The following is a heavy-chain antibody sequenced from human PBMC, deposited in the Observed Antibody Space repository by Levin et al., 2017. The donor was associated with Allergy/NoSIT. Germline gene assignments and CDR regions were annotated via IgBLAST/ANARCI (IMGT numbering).Heavy chain of an antibody. Sequence: GGSLRLSCAASGFTFSSYGMHWVRQAPGKGLEWVAVIWYDGSNKYYADSVKGRFTISRDNSKNTLYLQMNSLRAEDTAVYYCARSGIAAAGTGYYFDYWGQGTLVTVSS. V-gene: IGHV3-33*01. CDR2: IWYDGSNK. J-gene: IGHJ4*02. D-gene: IGHD6-13*01. CDR3: ARSGIAAAGTGYYFDY. CDR1: GFTFSSYG.